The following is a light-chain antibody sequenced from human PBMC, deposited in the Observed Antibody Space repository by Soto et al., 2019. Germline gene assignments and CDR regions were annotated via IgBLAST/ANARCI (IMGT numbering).Light chain of an antibody. CDR3: QQYNNWPQT. CDR2: GAS. Sequence: EIVLTQSPATLSVSPGERATLSCRASQSVSSNLAWYQQKPGQAPRLLIYGASTRATGIPARFSGSGSATEFTLTISSLQSEDFAVYYCQQYNNWPQTFGQGTKWIS. J-gene: IGKJ1*01. CDR1: QSVSSN. V-gene: IGKV3-15*01.